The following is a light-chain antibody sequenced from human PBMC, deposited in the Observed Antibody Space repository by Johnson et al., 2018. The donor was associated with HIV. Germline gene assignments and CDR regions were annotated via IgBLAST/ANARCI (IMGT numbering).Light chain of an antibody. CDR2: ENN. CDR1: SSNIGNNY. J-gene: IGLJ1*01. V-gene: IGLV1-51*02. Sequence: QSVLTQPPSVSAAPGQKVTISCSGSSSNIGNNYVSWYQQLPGTAPKLLIYENNKRPSGIPDRFSGSKSATSATLGITGLQTGDEADYYFGTWESSLSAGYVFGTGTKVTVL. CDR3: GTWESSLSAGYV.